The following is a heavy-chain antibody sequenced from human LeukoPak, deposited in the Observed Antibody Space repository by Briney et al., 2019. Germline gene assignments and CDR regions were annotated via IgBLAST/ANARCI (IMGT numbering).Heavy chain of an antibody. V-gene: IGHV4-31*11. CDR1: GGSFSSAHFY. Sequence: PSETLSLTCAVSGGSFSSAHFYWSWIRQHPGKGLEWIGFIYYSGSAYYNPSLKSRVSISVDTSKNQFSLTLNSVTAAATAVYYCARGSDYFDYWGQGTLVTVSS. CDR3: ARGSDYFDY. CDR2: IYYSGSA. J-gene: IGHJ4*02.